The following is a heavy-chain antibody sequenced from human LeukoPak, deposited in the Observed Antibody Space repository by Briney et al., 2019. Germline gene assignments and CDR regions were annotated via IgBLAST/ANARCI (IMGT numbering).Heavy chain of an antibody. CDR2: IKQDGSEK. D-gene: IGHD6-13*01. CDR1: GFTFSSYW. J-gene: IGHJ4*02. V-gene: IGHV3-7*05. CDR3: ATGQQLAYY. Sequence: PGGSLRLSCAASGFTFSSYWMTWVRQAPGKGLEWVAKIKQDGSEKYYVDSVKGRFTISRDNAKNSLYLQMNSLGAEDTAVYYCATGQQLAYYWGQGTLVTVSS.